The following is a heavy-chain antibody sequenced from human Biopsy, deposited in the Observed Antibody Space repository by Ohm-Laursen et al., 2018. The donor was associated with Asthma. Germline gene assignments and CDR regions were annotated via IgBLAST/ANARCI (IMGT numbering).Heavy chain of an antibody. V-gene: IGHV1-3*01. D-gene: IGHD6-19*01. Sequence: SVKVSCKVSGYTFTSNAIHWMRQAPGQSLEWMAWLNPVNGNTKYSQQFQGRVTITRDTSASTAYMELSSLTSEDTAVYYCVSSIAVADSDAFDIWGQGTMVTVSS. J-gene: IGHJ3*02. CDR1: GYTFTSNA. CDR3: VSSIAVADSDAFDI. CDR2: LNPVNGNT.